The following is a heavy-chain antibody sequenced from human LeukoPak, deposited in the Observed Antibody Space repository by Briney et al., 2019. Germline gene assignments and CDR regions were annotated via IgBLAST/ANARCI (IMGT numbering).Heavy chain of an antibody. V-gene: IGHV3-48*02. D-gene: IGHD3-16*01. CDR3: VRERDDNYGEDFQD. CDR2: ISSSSRTK. J-gene: IGHJ1*01. CDR1: GFTFSSYA. Sequence: SGGSLRLSCAASGFTFSSYAMSWVRQAPGKGLEWISYISSSSRTKYYADSVKGRFTLSRDNAKNSLYLQMNFLRDEDTAVYYCVRERDDNYGEDFQDWGQGALVTVSS.